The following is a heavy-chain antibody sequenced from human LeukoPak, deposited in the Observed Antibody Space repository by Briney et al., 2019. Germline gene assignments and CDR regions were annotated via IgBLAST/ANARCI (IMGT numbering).Heavy chain of an antibody. CDR1: GGSMSSSSYY. V-gene: IGHV4-39*07. CDR2: IYCGST. J-gene: IGHJ2*01. CDR3: ARVSSSWYEDWYFDL. D-gene: IGHD6-13*01. Sequence: PSETLSLTCTVSGGSMSSSSYYWGWIRQPPGKGLEWIGSIYCGSTYQNPSLKSRVTMSVDTSKNQFSLKLSSVTAADTAVYYCARVSSSWYEDWYFDLWGRGTLVSVSS.